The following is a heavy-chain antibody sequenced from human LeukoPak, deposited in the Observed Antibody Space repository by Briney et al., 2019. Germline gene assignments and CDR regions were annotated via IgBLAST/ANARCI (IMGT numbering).Heavy chain of an antibody. V-gene: IGHV3-66*01. CDR2: IYSGGST. D-gene: IGHD3-22*01. Sequence: GGSLRLSCAASGFTVSRNYMSWVRQAPGKGLEWVSVIYSGGSTYYADSVKGRITISRDNAKNSLYLQMNSLRAEDTAVYYCARAPGYYYDSSGHDYWGQGTLVTVSS. CDR3: ARAPGYYYDSSGHDY. CDR1: GFTVSRNY. J-gene: IGHJ4*02.